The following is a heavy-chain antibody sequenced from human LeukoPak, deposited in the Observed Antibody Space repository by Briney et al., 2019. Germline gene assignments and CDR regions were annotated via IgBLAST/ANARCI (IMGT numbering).Heavy chain of an antibody. Sequence: SETLSLTCTVSGGSISSYYWSWIRKPPGKGLVWLGYIYYSGSTNYNAFLTNRVTISVDTSKNQFSLKLSSVTAADTAVYYCAREVGYCSGGSCYSYFDYWGQGTLVTVSS. CDR3: AREVGYCSGGSCYSYFDY. CDR2: IYYSGST. D-gene: IGHD2-15*01. CDR1: GGSISSYY. J-gene: IGHJ4*02. V-gene: IGHV4-59*01.